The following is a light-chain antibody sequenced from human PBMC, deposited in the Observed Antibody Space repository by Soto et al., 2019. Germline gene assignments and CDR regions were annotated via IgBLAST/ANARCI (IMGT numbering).Light chain of an antibody. V-gene: IGKV2-30*02. CDR2: EVS. CDR1: QSLIHSDGSTY. Sequence: DVVMTQSPLSLPVTLGQPASISCRSSQSLIHSDGSTYLSWFQQRQGQSPRRLIYEVSDRDSGVPDRFSGSGSGTDFTLKISRVDAEDVGVSYCMQGTHWPWTFGQGTEVEIK. J-gene: IGKJ1*01. CDR3: MQGTHWPWT.